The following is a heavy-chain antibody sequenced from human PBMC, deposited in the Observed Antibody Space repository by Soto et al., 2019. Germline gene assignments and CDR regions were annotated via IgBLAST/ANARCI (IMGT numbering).Heavy chain of an antibody. CDR2: ISAYNGNT. CDR3: ARLGYCSGGSCYPLQYFQH. CDR1: GYTFTSYG. J-gene: IGHJ1*01. Sequence: GASVKVSCKASGYTFTSYGISWVRRAPGQGLEWMGWISAYNGNTNYAQKLRGRVTMTTDTSTSTAYMELRSLRSDDTAVYYCARLGYCSGGSCYPLQYFQHWGQGTLVTVSS. D-gene: IGHD2-15*01. V-gene: IGHV1-18*01.